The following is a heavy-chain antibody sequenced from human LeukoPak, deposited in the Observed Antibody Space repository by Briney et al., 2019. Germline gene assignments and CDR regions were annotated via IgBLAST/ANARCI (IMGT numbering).Heavy chain of an antibody. CDR2: INPNSGGT. D-gene: IGHD3-10*01. CDR1: GYTFTGYY. J-gene: IGHJ4*02. Sequence: ASVKVSCKASGYTFTGYYMHWVRQAPGQGLEWMGWINPNSGGTNYAQKFQGRVTMTRDTSISTAYMELSRLRSEDTAVYYCARDNYGSGTFDYWGQGTLVTVSS. CDR3: ARDNYGSGTFDY. V-gene: IGHV1-2*02.